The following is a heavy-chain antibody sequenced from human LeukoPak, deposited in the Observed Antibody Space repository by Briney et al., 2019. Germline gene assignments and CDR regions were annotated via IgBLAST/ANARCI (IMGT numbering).Heavy chain of an antibody. V-gene: IGHV3-23*01. CDR1: GFTFSSYV. CDR2: ISGSGSST. J-gene: IGHJ4*02. Sequence: PGGSLRLSCAASGFTFSSYVMNWVRQAPGKGLEWVSVISGSGSSTYYADSVKGRFTISRDNSRNTLYLQMNSLRPEDTAVYYCARDVSAVGGLERPATLGYWGQGTLVTVSS. D-gene: IGHD1-1*01. CDR3: ARDVSAVGGLERPATLGY.